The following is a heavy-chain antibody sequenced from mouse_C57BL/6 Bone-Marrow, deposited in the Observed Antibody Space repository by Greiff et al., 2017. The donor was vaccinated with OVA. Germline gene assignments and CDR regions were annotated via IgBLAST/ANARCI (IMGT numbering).Heavy chain of an antibody. D-gene: IGHD1-1*01. CDR1: GFTFSSYG. J-gene: IGHJ4*01. CDR3: ARIYYYGSSYYAMDY. CDR2: ISSGGSYT. V-gene: IGHV5-6*02. Sequence: DVKLVESGGDLVKPGGSLKLSCAASGFTFSSYGMSWVRQTPDKRLEWVATISSGGSYTYYPDSVKGRFTISRDNAKNTLYLQMSSLKSEDTAMYYCARIYYYGSSYYAMDYWGQGTSVTVSS.